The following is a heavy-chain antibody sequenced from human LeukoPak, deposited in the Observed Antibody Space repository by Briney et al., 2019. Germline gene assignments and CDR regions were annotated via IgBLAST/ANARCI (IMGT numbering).Heavy chain of an antibody. CDR3: ARRIWYDFWSGYYLDAFDI. Sequence: PGESLKISCKGSGYSFTSYWIGWVRQMPGKGLEWMGIIYPGDSDTRYSPSFQGQVTISADKSISTAYLQWSSLKASDTAMYYCARRIWYDFWSGYYLDAFDIWGQGTMVTVSS. J-gene: IGHJ3*02. V-gene: IGHV5-51*01. CDR1: GYSFTSYW. D-gene: IGHD3-3*01. CDR2: IYPGDSDT.